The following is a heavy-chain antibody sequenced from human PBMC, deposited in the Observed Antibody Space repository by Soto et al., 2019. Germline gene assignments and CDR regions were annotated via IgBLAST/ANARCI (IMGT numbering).Heavy chain of an antibody. D-gene: IGHD5-18*01. CDR1: VFTFSDYY. CDR3: ASGYSYGLYFYYGMDV. V-gene: IGHV3-11*01. J-gene: IGHJ6*02. Sequence: GWSLRLSCASSVFTFSDYYMTWIRQAPGKGLEWVSYISKSGTSIHYADSVKGRFTISRDNANNSLYLQMNSLRAEDTAVYYCASGYSYGLYFYYGMDVWGLGTTVTVSS. CDR2: ISKSGTSI.